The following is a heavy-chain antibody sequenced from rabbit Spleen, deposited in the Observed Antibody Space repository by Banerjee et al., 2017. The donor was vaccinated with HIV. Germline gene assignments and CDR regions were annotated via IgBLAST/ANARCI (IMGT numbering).Heavy chain of an antibody. CDR1: GFSFSTKAV. CDR2: INAITGKA. V-gene: IGHV1S45*01. J-gene: IGHJ4*01. D-gene: IGHD2-1*01. CDR3: ARGSAAMTMVITGYYFNL. Sequence: QEQLVESGGGLVKPEGSLKLSCTASGFSFSTKAVMCWVRQAPGKGLEWIACINAITGKAVYASWAKGRFTITKTSSTTVTLQMTSLTAADTATYFCARGSAAMTMVITGYYFNLWGPGTLVTVS.